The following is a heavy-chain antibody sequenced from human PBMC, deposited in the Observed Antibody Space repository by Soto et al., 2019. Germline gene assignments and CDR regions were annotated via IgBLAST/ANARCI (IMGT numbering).Heavy chain of an antibody. CDR2: ISYDGSNK. J-gene: IGHJ4*02. CDR1: GFTFSSYG. CDR3: AKDERWFGKLRPAGFDY. Sequence: GGSLRLSCAASGFTFSSYGMHWVRQAPGKGLEWVAVISYDGSNKYYADSVKGRFTISRDNSKNTLYLQMNSLRAEDTVVYYCAKDERWFGKLRPAGFDYWGQGTLVTVSS. V-gene: IGHV3-30*18. D-gene: IGHD3-10*01.